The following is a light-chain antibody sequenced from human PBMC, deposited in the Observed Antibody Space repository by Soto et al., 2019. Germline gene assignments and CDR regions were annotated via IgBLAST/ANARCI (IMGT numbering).Light chain of an antibody. Sequence: GKRVTITCRASQSVSNYLQWYKQKSGHAPKLLVYAPSSLHSGVPSRFSGSGSGTDSTLTISSLQPEDFATYYCLQTYTSLTWTFGQGTKVDIK. J-gene: IGKJ1*01. V-gene: IGKV1-39*01. CDR1: QSVSNY. CDR2: APS. CDR3: LQTYTSLTWT.